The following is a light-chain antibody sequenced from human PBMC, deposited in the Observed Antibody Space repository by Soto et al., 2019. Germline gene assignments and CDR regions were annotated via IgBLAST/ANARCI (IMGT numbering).Light chain of an antibody. CDR3: QSYDSSLSGWV. CDR1: SSNIGAGYD. CDR2: GNS. Sequence: VLTQPPSVSGAPGQRVTISCTGSSSNIGAGYDVHWYQQLPGTAPKFLIYGNSNRPSGVPDRFSGSKSGTSASLAITGLQAEDEADYYCQSYDSSLSGWVFGGGTKLTVL. J-gene: IGLJ3*02. V-gene: IGLV1-40*01.